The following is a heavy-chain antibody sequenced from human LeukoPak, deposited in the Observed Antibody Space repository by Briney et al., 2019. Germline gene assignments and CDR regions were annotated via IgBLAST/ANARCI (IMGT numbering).Heavy chain of an antibody. CDR2: SSSSGTT. D-gene: IGHD1-1*01. CDR1: GGSISSSRSY. J-gene: IGHJ4*02. V-gene: IGHV4-39*07. CDR3: AGAGSSINWFFY. Sequence: SETLSLTCTVSGGSISSSRSYWGWIRQSPGKGLEWIGSSSSSGTTYYNPSLKNRVTMSLDTPNNQFSLRLTSLAAADTAVYYCAGAGSSINWFFYRGQGTLVTVSS.